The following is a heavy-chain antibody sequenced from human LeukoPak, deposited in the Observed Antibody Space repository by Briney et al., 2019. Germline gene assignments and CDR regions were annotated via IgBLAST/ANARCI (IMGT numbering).Heavy chain of an antibody. V-gene: IGHV3-23*01. J-gene: IGHJ4*02. CDR1: GFTFSSYG. Sequence: PGGSLRLSCAASGFTFSSYGMSWVRQAPGKGLEWVSAISGSGGSTYYADSVKGRFTISRDNSKNTLYLQMNSLRAEDTAVYYCAKVRNWNDVFFDYWGQGTLVTVSS. CDR2: ISGSGGST. CDR3: AKVRNWNDVFFDY. D-gene: IGHD1-1*01.